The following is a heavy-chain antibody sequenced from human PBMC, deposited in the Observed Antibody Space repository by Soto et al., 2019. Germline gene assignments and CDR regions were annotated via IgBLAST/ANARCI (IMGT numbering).Heavy chain of an antibody. Sequence: SETLNLSCIVSGGTFTSYDRSWIRQFPGKGLEGIAYTSYTGNTKYTPTLRGRVTISLHTSKNKLSIKLTTMAAADTDVYYCAREMHAGFTQYFDPWGQGTLVTVSS. CDR2: TSYTGNT. CDR3: AREMHAGFTQYFDP. D-gene: IGHD2-2*01. CDR1: GGTFTSYD. J-gene: IGHJ5*02. V-gene: IGHV4-59*01.